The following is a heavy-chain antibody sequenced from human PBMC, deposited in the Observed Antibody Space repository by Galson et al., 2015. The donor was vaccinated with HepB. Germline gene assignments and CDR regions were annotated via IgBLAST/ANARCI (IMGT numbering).Heavy chain of an antibody. CDR1: GFTFSSYG. Sequence: SLRLSCAASGFTFSSYGMHWVRQAPGKGLEWVAVISYDGSNKYYADSVKGRFTISRDNSKNTLYLQMNSLRAEDTAVYYCAKGLPYYYDSSGSGAFDYWGQGTLVTVSS. J-gene: IGHJ4*02. CDR2: ISYDGSNK. D-gene: IGHD3-22*01. V-gene: IGHV3-30*18. CDR3: AKGLPYYYDSSGSGAFDY.